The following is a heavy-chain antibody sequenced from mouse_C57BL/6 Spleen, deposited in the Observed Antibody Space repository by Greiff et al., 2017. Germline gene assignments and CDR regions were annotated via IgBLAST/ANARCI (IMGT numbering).Heavy chain of an antibody. CDR1: GFTFSSYT. CDR3: ARQGGNYLYWYFDV. Sequence: DVQLQESGGGLVKPGGSLKLSCAASGFTFSSYTMSWVRQTPEKRLEWVATISGGGGNTYYPDSVKGRFTISRDNAKNTLYLQMSSLRSEDTALYYWARQGGNYLYWYFDVWGTGTTVTVSS. J-gene: IGHJ1*03. CDR2: ISGGGGNT. D-gene: IGHD2-1*01. V-gene: IGHV5-9*01.